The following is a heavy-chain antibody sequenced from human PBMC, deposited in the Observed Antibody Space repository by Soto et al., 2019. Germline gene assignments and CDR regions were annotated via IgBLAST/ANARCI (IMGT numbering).Heavy chain of an antibody. V-gene: IGHV5-51*01. Sequence: GESLKISCKGSGYSFPTYWIGWVRQLPGKVLEWMGIIYPGDSDTTYSPSFEGQVTISADKSISTAYLQWSSLKASDTAMYYCARLEYSTSSFDYWGQGTLVTVSS. J-gene: IGHJ4*02. CDR1: GYSFPTYW. CDR3: ARLEYSTSSFDY. CDR2: IYPGDSDT. D-gene: IGHD6-6*01.